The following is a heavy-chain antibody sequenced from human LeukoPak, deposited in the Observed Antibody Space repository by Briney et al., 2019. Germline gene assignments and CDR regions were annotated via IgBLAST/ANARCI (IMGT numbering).Heavy chain of an antibody. CDR3: ARHFYDISEGFDY. V-gene: IGHV5-10-1*01. CDR1: GYSFTSYW. Sequence: GESLRISCKGSGYSFTSYWISWVRQMPGKGLEWMGRIDPRDSYTTYSPSFQGHVSISADKSMSTAHLQWSSLKASDTAMYFCARHFYDISEGFDYWGQGTLVTVSS. J-gene: IGHJ4*02. D-gene: IGHD3-9*01. CDR2: IDPRDSYT.